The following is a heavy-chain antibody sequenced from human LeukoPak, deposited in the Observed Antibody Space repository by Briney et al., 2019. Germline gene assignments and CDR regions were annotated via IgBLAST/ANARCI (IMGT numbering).Heavy chain of an antibody. CDR3: ARDPYYGSSGSFDY. CDR1: GGSFSGYY. CDR2: INHSGST. V-gene: IGHV4-34*01. J-gene: IGHJ4*02. D-gene: IGHD3-22*01. Sequence: PSETLSLTCAVYGGSFSGYYWSWIRQPPGKGLEWIGEINHSGSTNYNPSLKSRVTISVDTSKNQFSLKLSSVTAADTAVYYCARDPYYGSSGSFDYWGQGTLVTVSS.